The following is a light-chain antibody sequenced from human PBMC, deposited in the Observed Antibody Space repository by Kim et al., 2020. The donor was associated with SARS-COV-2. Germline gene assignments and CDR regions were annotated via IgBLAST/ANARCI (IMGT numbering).Light chain of an antibody. J-gene: IGLJ2*01. CDR1: KLGDKY. CDR3: QAWDRTTVV. CDR2: QDS. Sequence: SYELTQPPSVSVSPGQTASITCSGDKLGDKYACWYQQKSGQSPVLVIYQDSKRPSGIPERFSGSNSGNTATLTISGTQAMDEADYYCQAWDRTTVVFGGGTQLTVL. V-gene: IGLV3-1*01.